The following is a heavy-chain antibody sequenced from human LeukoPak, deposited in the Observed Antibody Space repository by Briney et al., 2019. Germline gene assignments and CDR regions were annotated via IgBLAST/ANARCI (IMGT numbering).Heavy chain of an antibody. J-gene: IGHJ4*02. CDR2: VSSTSSFI. CDR3: ARDVGNWNDYVWGMATQMYYFDY. Sequence: PGGSLRLSCAASGFTFSSYSINWVRQAPGKGLEWVSCVSSTSSFIYYADSVKGRFTISRDNAKNSLYLQMNSLRAEDTAVYYCARDVGNWNDYVWGMATQMYYFDYWGQGTLVTVSS. V-gene: IGHV3-21*01. D-gene: IGHD1-20*01. CDR1: GFTFSSYS.